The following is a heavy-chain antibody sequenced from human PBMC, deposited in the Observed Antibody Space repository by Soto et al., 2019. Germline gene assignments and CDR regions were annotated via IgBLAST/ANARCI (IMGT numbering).Heavy chain of an antibody. J-gene: IGHJ4*02. Sequence: GGSLRLSCAASGFTFSSYSMNWVRQAPGKGLEWVSSISSSSYTYYADSVKGRFTISRDNAKNSLYLQMNSLRAEDTAVYYCARDRNLGIAVAGTSLFDYWGQGTLVTVSS. CDR1: GFTFSSYS. D-gene: IGHD6-19*01. CDR2: ISSSSYT. CDR3: ARDRNLGIAVAGTSLFDY. V-gene: IGHV3-21*01.